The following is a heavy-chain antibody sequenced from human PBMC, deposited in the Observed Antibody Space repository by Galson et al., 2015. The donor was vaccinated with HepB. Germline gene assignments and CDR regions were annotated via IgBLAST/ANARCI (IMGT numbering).Heavy chain of an antibody. Sequence: SLRLSCAASGFTFSGSAMHWVRQASGKGLEWVGRIRSKANSYATAYAAAVKGRFTISRDDSKNTAYLPMNSLKTEDTAVYYCTRQRADYYGSGKTYYGMDVWGQGTTFTVSS. CDR1: GFTFSGSA. CDR2: IRSKANSYAT. J-gene: IGHJ6*02. V-gene: IGHV3-73*01. CDR3: TRQRADYYGSGKTYYGMDV. D-gene: IGHD3-10*01.